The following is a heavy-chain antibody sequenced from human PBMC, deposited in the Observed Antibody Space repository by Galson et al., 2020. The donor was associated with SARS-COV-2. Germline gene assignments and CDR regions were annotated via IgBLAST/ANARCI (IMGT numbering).Heavy chain of an antibody. J-gene: IGHJ3*02. CDR1: GGSTSSAGYY. D-gene: IGHD3-22*01. CDR3: ARVRTTMIVVVITSDALDI. CDR2: IYYSGST. Sequence: SQTLSLTCTVSGGSTSSAGYYWSWISQHPGKGMEWIGYIYYSGSTYSNPSLKSRDTISVDTTKNQFSLKLSSVNAADTAVYYCARVRTTMIVVVITSDALDIWGQGTMVTVSS. V-gene: IGHV4-31*02.